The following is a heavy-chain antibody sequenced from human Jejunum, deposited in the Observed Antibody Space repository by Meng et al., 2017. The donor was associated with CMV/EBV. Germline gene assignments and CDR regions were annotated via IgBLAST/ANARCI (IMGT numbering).Heavy chain of an antibody. J-gene: IGHJ4*02. V-gene: IGHV1-2*02. CDR1: GYTFTGSY. D-gene: IGHD2-2*03. CDR3: AKDPISGYFYFDY. Sequence: SGYTFTGSYIHWVRQAPGQGLEWMGWMSPRSGSTLYAQKYQGRVNMTRDTSITTACLELSTLKSEDTAVYFCAKDPISGYFYFDYWGQGVPVTVSS. CDR2: MSPRSGST.